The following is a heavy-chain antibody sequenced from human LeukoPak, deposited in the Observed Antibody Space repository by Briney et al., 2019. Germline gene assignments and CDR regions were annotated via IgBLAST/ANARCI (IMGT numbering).Heavy chain of an antibody. J-gene: IGHJ4*02. D-gene: IGHD3-9*01. CDR2: INHTGST. CDR1: GGSLSGAY. V-gene: IGHV4-34*01. CDR3: ARGPVRLARPYDF. Sequence: SETLSLTCTVQGGSLSGAYWTWIRQPPGKGLEWIGEINHTGSTNYNPSFKSRVTMSADAPKNQFSLNLTSVTAADTALYYCARGPVRLARPYDFWGQGTLVTVSS.